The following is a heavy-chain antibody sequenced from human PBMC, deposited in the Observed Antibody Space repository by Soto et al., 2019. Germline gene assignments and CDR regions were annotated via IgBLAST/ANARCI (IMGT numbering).Heavy chain of an antibody. CDR1: GGSISSYY. J-gene: IGHJ5*02. CDR3: ARQTDPLNNWNYMGGFDP. V-gene: IGHV4-59*01. Sequence: SETLSLTCTVSGGSISSYYWSWIRQPPGKGLEWIGYIYYSGSTNYNPSLKSRVTISVDTSKNQFSLKLSSVTAADTAVYYCARQTDPLNNWNYMGGFDPWGQGTLVTVSS. D-gene: IGHD1-7*01. CDR2: IYYSGST.